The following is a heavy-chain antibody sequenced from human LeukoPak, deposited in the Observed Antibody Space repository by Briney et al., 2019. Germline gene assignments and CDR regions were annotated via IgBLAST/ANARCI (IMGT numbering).Heavy chain of an antibody. CDR1: GGSISSGDYY. Sequence: AQTLSLTCTVSGGSISSGDYYWSWIRQPPGKGLEWIGYIYYSGSTYYNPSLKSRVTISVDTSKNQFSLKLSSVTAADTAVYYCAREPPQYSSSQYFQHWGQGTLVTVSS. CDR2: IYYSGST. D-gene: IGHD6-13*01. V-gene: IGHV4-30-4*08. J-gene: IGHJ1*01. CDR3: AREPPQYSSSQYFQH.